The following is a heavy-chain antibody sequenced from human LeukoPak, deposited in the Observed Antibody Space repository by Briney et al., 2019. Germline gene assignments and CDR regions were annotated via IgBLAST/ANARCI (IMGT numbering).Heavy chain of an antibody. CDR3: ARDRVVVTAIEDPRYYFDY. CDR1: GYTFTSYG. Sequence: GASVKVSCKASGYTFTSYGISWVRQAPGQGLEWMGWISAYNGNTNYAQKLQGRVTMTTDTSTSTAYMELRSLRSDDTAVYYCARDRVVVTAIEDPRYYFDYWGQGTLVTVSS. CDR2: ISAYNGNT. J-gene: IGHJ4*02. V-gene: IGHV1-18*01. D-gene: IGHD2-21*02.